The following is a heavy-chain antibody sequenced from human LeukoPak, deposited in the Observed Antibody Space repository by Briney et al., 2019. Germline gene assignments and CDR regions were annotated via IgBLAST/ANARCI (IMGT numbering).Heavy chain of an antibody. V-gene: IGHV4-61*01. D-gene: IGHD7-27*01. CDR3: ARALNWGSTWFDP. CDR1: GGSISSSSYY. J-gene: IGHJ5*02. Sequence: SETLSLTCAVSGGSISSSSYYWSWIRQPPGKGLEWIGYIYYSGSTNYNPSLKSRVTISVDTSKNQFSLKLSSVTAADTAVYYCARALNWGSTWFDPWGQGTLVTVSS. CDR2: IYYSGST.